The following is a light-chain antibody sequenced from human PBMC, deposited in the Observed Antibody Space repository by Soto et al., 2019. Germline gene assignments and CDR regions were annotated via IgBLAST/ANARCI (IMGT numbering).Light chain of an antibody. V-gene: IGKV3-15*01. CDR2: DAS. CDR3: QQYFDWPQS. Sequence: ERVMTQSPATLSVSPGERATLSCRASQSVTSNLAWYQQKPGQAPRLLIYDASTRATGIPARFSGSGSGTEFTLTISSLQSEDFAVFYCQQYFDWPQSFGQGTKVDIK. J-gene: IGKJ1*01. CDR1: QSVTSN.